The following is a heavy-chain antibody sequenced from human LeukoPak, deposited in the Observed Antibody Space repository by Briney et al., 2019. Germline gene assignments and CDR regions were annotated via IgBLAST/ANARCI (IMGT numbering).Heavy chain of an antibody. CDR1: GYTFTSYY. V-gene: IGHV1-46*01. CDR2: IDPSGGST. CDR3: ARDWSGSYLIKGFFDY. Sequence: AASVKVSCKASGYTFTSYYMHWVRQAPGQGLEWMGIIDPSGGSTSYAQKFQGRDTMTRDTSTSTVYMELSSLRSEDTAVYYCARDWSGSYLIKGFFDYWGQGTLVTVSS. J-gene: IGHJ4*02. D-gene: IGHD1-26*01.